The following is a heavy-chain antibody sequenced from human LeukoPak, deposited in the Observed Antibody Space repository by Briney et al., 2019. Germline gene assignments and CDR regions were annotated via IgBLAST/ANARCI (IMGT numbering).Heavy chain of an antibody. D-gene: IGHD3-3*01. CDR2: IYHSGST. CDR3: ARGRTIFGVVRD. CDR1: GGSISSGGYS. Sequence: SETLSLTRAVSGGSISSGGYSWSWIRQPPGKGLEWIGYIYHSGSTYYNPSLKSRVTISVDTSKNQFSLKLSSVTAADTAVYYCARGRTIFGVVRDWGQGTLVTVSS. J-gene: IGHJ4*02. V-gene: IGHV4-30-2*01.